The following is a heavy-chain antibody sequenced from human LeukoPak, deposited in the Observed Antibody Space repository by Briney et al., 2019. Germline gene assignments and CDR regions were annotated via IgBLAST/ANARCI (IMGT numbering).Heavy chain of an antibody. J-gene: IGHJ3*02. V-gene: IGHV1-2*02. CDR2: INPNSGGT. CDR1: GYTFTSYY. D-gene: IGHD6-6*01. Sequence: ASVKVSCKASGYTFTSYYMHWVRQAPGQGLEWMGWINPNSGGTNYAQKFQGRVTMTRDTSISTAYMELSRLRSDDTAVYYCALSSSSPDAFDIWGQGTMVTVSS. CDR3: ALSSSSPDAFDI.